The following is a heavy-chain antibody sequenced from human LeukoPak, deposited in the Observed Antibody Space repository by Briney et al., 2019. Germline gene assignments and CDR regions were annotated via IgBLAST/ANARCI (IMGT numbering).Heavy chain of an antibody. Sequence: SETLSLTCAVYGGAFSGYYWSWIRQPPGKGLEWIGEINHSGSTNYNPSLKSRVTISVDTSKNQFSLKLSSVTAADTAVYYCARGFWSGYSFDCWGQGTLVTVSS. V-gene: IGHV4-34*01. CDR1: GGAFSGYY. CDR2: INHSGST. D-gene: IGHD3-3*01. J-gene: IGHJ4*02. CDR3: ARGFWSGYSFDC.